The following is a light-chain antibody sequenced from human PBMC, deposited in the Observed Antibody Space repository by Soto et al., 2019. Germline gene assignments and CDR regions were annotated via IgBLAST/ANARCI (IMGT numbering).Light chain of an antibody. CDR3: QHYNSYSEA. V-gene: IGKV1-39*01. J-gene: IGKJ1*01. CDR1: QSISSY. CDR2: AAS. Sequence: DIQITQSPSSLSASVGDRVTITCRASQSISSYLKWYQQKPGEAPKLLIYAASSLQSGVPSRFRGSGSGTEFTLTISSLQPDDFETYYCQHYNSYSEAFGQGTKVDIK.